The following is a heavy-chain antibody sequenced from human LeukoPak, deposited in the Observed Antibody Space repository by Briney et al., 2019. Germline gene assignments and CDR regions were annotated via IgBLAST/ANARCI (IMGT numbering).Heavy chain of an antibody. CDR2: ISYDGSNK. CDR1: GFTFSSYA. D-gene: IGHD5-24*01. J-gene: IGHJ3*02. Sequence: GGSLRLSCAASGFTFSSYAMHWVRQAPGKGLEWVAVISYDGSNKYYADSVKGRFTISRDNSKSTLYLQMNSLSAEDTAVYYCARDSDGAHDAFDIWGQGTMVTVSS. V-gene: IGHV3-30-3*01. CDR3: ARDSDGAHDAFDI.